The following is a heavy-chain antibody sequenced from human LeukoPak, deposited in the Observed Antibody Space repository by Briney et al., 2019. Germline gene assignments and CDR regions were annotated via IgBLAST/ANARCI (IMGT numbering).Heavy chain of an antibody. Sequence: GASVKVSCKASGYMFTDCYLHWVRQAPGQGLEWMGWIKAESGRTHYAQKFQGGVTMTRDTSISTAYMELSRLRSDDTALYYCARGGKYGCSGGSCYSDYWGQGTLVTVSS. CDR1: GYMFTDCY. V-gene: IGHV1-2*02. CDR2: IKAESGRT. D-gene: IGHD2-15*01. CDR3: ARGGKYGCSGGSCYSDY. J-gene: IGHJ4*02.